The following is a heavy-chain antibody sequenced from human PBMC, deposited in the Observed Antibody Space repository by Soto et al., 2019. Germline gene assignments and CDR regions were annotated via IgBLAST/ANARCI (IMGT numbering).Heavy chain of an antibody. J-gene: IGHJ3*01. CDR1: GASISSGDYY. D-gene: IGHD3-16*01. CDR2: IYFSEST. CDR3: GILDMITFRGINVPNALFDR. V-gene: IGHV4-30-4*01. Sequence: SETLSLTCNVSGASISSGDYYWSWIRQPPGKGLEWIGYIYFSESTSYNPSLKSRVTISGDKSKNQFSLRVTSVTAADTAVYYCGILDMITFRGINVPNALFDRWAQGKTVP.